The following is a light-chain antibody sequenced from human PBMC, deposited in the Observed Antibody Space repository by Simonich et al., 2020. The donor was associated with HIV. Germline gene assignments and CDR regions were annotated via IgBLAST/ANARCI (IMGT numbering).Light chain of an antibody. Sequence: DIVMTQSPDSLAVSLGERATINCKSSQSVLSSSNNKNYLAWYKQKPGQPPKLLMYWASTRESGVPDRFSGSGSGTDFTLTISSLQAEDVAVYFCQQCHTHPHTFGQGTKLEIK. CDR2: WAS. J-gene: IGKJ2*01. CDR1: QSVLSSSNNKNY. V-gene: IGKV4-1*01. CDR3: QQCHTHPHT.